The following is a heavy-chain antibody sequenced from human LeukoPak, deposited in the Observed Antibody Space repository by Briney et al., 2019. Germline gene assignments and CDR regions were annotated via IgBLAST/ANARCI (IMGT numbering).Heavy chain of an antibody. Sequence: AGESLKISCKGSGYSFAFYWIAWVRQMPGKGLEWMGVIYPGDSKTTYSPSFQGQVSVSVDKSISTAYLQWGSLKASDTAIYYCASQDGEGTYYFDSWGQGTLVTVS. CDR2: IYPGDSKT. CDR3: ASQDGEGTYYFDS. CDR1: GYSFAFYW. J-gene: IGHJ4*02. V-gene: IGHV5-51*01. D-gene: IGHD3-10*01.